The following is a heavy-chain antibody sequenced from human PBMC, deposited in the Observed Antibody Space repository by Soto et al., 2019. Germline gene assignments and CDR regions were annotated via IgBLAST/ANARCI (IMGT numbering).Heavy chain of an antibody. CDR3: ARGERLYYYGMDV. Sequence: LSLTCTVSGGSISSYYWSWIRQPPGKGLEWIGYIYYSGSTNYNPSLKSRVTISVDTSKNQFSLKLSSVTAADTAVYYCARGERLYYYGMDVWGQGTTVTVSS. V-gene: IGHV4-59*01. D-gene: IGHD1-1*01. J-gene: IGHJ6*02. CDR1: GGSISSYY. CDR2: IYYSGST.